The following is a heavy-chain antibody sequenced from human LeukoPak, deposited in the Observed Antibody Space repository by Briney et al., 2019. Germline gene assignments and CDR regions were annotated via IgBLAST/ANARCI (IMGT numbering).Heavy chain of an antibody. CDR3: ARSGVIPYRPFYFDY. V-gene: IGHV1-3*01. CDR1: GYTFTSYA. Sequence: ASVKVSCKASGYTFTSYAMHWVRQAPGQRLEGMGWINAGNGNTKYSQKFQGRVTITRDTSASTAYMELSSLRSEDTAVYYCARSGVIPYRPFYFDYWGQGTLVTVSS. CDR2: INAGNGNT. J-gene: IGHJ4*02. D-gene: IGHD3-16*02.